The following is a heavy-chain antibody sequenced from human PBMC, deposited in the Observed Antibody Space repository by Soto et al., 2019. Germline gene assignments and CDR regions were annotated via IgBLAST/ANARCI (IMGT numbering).Heavy chain of an antibody. CDR2: ISAYNGNT. Sequence: ASVKVSCKASGYTFTSYGISWVRQAPGQGLEWMGWISAYNGNTNYAQKLQGRVTMTTDTSTSTAYMELRSLRSDDPAVYYSARDGVFWGGYYSYYYYGMDVWGKGTTVTVSS. D-gene: IGHD3-3*01. V-gene: IGHV1-18*01. CDR3: ARDGVFWGGYYSYYYYGMDV. J-gene: IGHJ6*04. CDR1: GYTFTSYG.